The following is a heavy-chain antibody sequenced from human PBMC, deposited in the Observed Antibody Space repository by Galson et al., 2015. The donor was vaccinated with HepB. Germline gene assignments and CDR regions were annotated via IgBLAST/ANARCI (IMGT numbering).Heavy chain of an antibody. V-gene: IGHV3-7*03. CDR1: GFPVSGYW. CDR3: ARVESVHYYYAMDV. D-gene: IGHD5/OR15-5a*01. Sequence: SLRLSCAASGFPVSGYWMSWVRQAPGKGLEWVANIKQDGSEKYYVDSVKGRFTISRDNAKNSVFLQMDSLRADDTAVYYCARVESVHYYYAMDVWGQGTTVTVSS. J-gene: IGHJ6*02. CDR2: IKQDGSEK.